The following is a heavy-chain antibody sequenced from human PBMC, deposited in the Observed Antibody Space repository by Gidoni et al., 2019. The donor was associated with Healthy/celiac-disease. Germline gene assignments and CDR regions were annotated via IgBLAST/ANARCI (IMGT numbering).Heavy chain of an antibody. D-gene: IGHD3-3*01. CDR3: ARVGSGDFWSGYYDY. Sequence: QVQLLQSAAEVTKPGSSVKLSCKASGGPSTSYAISWVRQAPGQGLEWMGRIIPILGIANYAQKFQGRVTITADKSTSTAYMELSSLRSEDTAVYYCARVGSGDFWSGYYDYWGQGTLVTVSS. CDR2: IIPILGIA. CDR1: GGPSTSYA. V-gene: IGHV1-69*09. J-gene: IGHJ4*02.